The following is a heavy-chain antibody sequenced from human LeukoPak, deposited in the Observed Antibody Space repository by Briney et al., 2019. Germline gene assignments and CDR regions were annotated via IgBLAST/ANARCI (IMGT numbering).Heavy chain of an antibody. J-gene: IGHJ4*02. D-gene: IGHD6-13*01. CDR3: ARSQASAAADYFDY. Sequence: GASVKVSCKASGYTFTSYGISWVRQAPGQGLEWMGWISGYNGKTNYAQNLQGRVTLTTDTSTSTAYMELRSLRPDDTAVYYCARSQASAAADYFDYWGQGTLVTVSS. CDR2: ISGYNGKT. CDR1: GYTFTSYG. V-gene: IGHV1-18*01.